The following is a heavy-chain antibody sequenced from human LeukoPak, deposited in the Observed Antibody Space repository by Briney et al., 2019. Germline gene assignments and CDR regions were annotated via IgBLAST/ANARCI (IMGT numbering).Heavy chain of an antibody. V-gene: IGHV3-23*01. J-gene: IGHJ4*02. CDR3: AVPVDY. D-gene: IGHD1-14*01. Sequence: GGSLRLYCAASEFSFSSYGMHWVRRAPGKGLEWVSAISGSGGSAFYADSVKGRFTISRDNSKNTLYLQMNSLRAEDTAVYYCAVPVDYWGQGTLVTVSS. CDR1: EFSFSSYG. CDR2: ISGSGGSA.